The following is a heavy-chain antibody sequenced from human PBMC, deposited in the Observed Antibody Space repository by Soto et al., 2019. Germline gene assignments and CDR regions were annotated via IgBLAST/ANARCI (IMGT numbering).Heavy chain of an antibody. D-gene: IGHD4-4*01. CDR2: IIPIFGTA. CDR1: GGTFSSYA. V-gene: IGHV1-69*01. J-gene: IGHJ4*02. CDR3: ARGYYSNFSYYFDY. Sequence: QVQLVQSGAEVKKPGSSVKVSCKASGGTFSSYAISWVRQAPGQGLEWMGGIIPIFGTANYAQKFQGRVTLTADESTSTAYMELSSLRSEDTAVYYCARGYYSNFSYYFDYWGQGTLVTVSS.